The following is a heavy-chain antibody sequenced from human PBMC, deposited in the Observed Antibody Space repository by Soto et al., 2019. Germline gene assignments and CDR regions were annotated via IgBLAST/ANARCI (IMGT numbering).Heavy chain of an antibody. Sequence: SETLSLTCSVCGGSLNTYYWTWIRQPPGKGLEWIGYFYYSGLTNYNPSLKSRVTISLNTSKNQFSLKLTSVTAADTAVYFCARGNTHGYYYMDVWGRGTTVTVSS. D-gene: IGHD3-3*01. J-gene: IGHJ6*03. V-gene: IGHV4-59*08. CDR1: GGSLNTYY. CDR3: ARGNTHGYYYMDV. CDR2: FYYSGLT.